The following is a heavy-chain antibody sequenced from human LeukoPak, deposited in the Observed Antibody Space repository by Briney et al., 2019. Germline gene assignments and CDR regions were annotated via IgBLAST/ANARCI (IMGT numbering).Heavy chain of an antibody. CDR2: VYSSGST. Sequence: SDTLSLTCTVSGGAISGYYWSWIRQPAGKGLEWLGRVYSSGSTKYNPSLESRVTMSVDTSKNQFSLKLDFVTAADTAVYYCARVGSGYDFFDYWGQGTLVTVSS. CDR3: ARVGSGYDFFDY. J-gene: IGHJ4*02. CDR1: GGAISGYY. V-gene: IGHV4-4*07. D-gene: IGHD3/OR15-3a*01.